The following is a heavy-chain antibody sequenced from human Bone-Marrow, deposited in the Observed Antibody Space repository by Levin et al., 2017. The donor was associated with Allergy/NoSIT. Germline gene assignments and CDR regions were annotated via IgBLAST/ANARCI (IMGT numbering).Heavy chain of an antibody. CDR3: ARGRYYGMDV. CDR2: ISIDGSGT. V-gene: IGHV3-74*01. CDR1: GSTFSSHW. J-gene: IGHJ6*02. Sequence: QSGGSLRLSCAASGSTFSSHWMHWVRQAPGKGLVWVSGISIDGSGTTYADSVKGRITISRDNAKNTLYLQMNSLRAEDTAVYYCARGRYYGMDVWGQGTTVTVSS.